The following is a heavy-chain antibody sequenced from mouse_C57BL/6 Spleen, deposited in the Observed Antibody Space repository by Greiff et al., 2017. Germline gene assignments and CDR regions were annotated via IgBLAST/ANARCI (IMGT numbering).Heavy chain of an antibody. CDR3: ARYGGYDYWYFDV. CDR2: IRNKANGYTT. Sequence: DVQLVESGGGLVQPGGSLSLSCAASGFTFTDYYMSWVRQPPGKALEWLGFIRNKANGYTTEYSASVKGRFTISRDNSQSILYLQMNALRAEDSATYYCARYGGYDYWYFDVWGTGTTVTVSS. V-gene: IGHV7-3*01. J-gene: IGHJ1*03. D-gene: IGHD2-2*01. CDR1: GFTFTDYY.